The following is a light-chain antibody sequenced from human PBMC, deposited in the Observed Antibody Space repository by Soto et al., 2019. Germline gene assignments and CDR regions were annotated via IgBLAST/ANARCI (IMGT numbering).Light chain of an antibody. V-gene: IGLV2-14*01. CDR2: EVS. CDR3: SSYTTSSTLEV. CDR1: ISDVGGYKF. Sequence: QCLLTLPDSVSGSPGQSITISCTGTISDVGGYKFVSWYQQHPGKVPRLMIYEVSNRPSGVSNRFSGSKYGNTASLTISGLQAEDEADYYCSSYTTSSTLEVFGPGTKVTVL. J-gene: IGLJ1*01.